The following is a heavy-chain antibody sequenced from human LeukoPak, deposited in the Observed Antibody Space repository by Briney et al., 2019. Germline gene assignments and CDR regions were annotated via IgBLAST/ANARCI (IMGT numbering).Heavy chain of an antibody. CDR2: ISYDGSNK. V-gene: IGHV3-30*03. CDR1: GFTFSSYG. D-gene: IGHD1-7*01. CDR3: VRNNWNSVYYGMDV. Sequence: GGSLRLSCAASGFTFSSYGMHWVRQAPGKGLEWVAVISYDGSNKYYADSVKGRFTISRDNVNNILHLQMNSLRAEDTAVYYCVRNNWNSVYYGMDVWGQGTTVTVSS. J-gene: IGHJ6*02.